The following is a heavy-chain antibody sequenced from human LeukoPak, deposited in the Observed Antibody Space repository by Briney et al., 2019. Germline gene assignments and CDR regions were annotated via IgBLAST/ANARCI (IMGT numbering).Heavy chain of an antibody. CDR2: ISSSSSYI. Sequence: GGSLRLSCAASGFTFSSYSMNWVRQAPGKGLEWVSSISSSSSYIYYADSVKGRFTISRDNAKNSLYLQMNSLRAEDTAVYYCARVKTEYYDFDGGLALNYYYYMDVWGKGTTVTVSS. J-gene: IGHJ6*03. D-gene: IGHD3-3*01. CDR3: ARVKTEYYDFDGGLALNYYYYMDV. CDR1: GFTFSSYS. V-gene: IGHV3-21*01.